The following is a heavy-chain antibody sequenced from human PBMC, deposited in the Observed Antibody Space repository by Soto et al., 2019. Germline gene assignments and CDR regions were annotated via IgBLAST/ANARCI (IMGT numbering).Heavy chain of an antibody. D-gene: IGHD1-7*01. Sequence: LRLSCAASGFSFTHYRIHWVRQVPGKGLEWVCRVNADGSSTNYAGFAKGRFTISRDNSKNTAYLEMNNLRADDTALYYCAKAGDWNYVFDFWGQGTSVTVSS. CDR2: VNADGSST. J-gene: IGHJ4*02. CDR1: GFSFTHYR. CDR3: AKAGDWNYVFDF. V-gene: IGHV3-74*01.